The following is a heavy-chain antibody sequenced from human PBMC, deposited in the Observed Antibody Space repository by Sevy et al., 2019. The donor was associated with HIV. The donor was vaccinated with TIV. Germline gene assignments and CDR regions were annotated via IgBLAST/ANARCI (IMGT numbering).Heavy chain of an antibody. Sequence: GGSLRLSCSASGFTFRSYAMNWVRQAPGKGLEWVSAITGNGGSTYYADSVKGRFTISRDNSKSTLYLQMNNLRAEDTALYYCAKDLAYESSGYHDYWGQGTLVTVSS. CDR1: GFTFRSYA. CDR2: ITGNGGST. CDR3: AKDLAYESSGYHDY. V-gene: IGHV3-23*01. D-gene: IGHD3-22*01. J-gene: IGHJ4*02.